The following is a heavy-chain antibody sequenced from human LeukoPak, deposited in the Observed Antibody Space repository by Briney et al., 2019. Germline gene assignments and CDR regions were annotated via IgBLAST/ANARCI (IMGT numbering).Heavy chain of an antibody. J-gene: IGHJ4*02. CDR3: ARVTYPDY. D-gene: IGHD2-2*02. CDR1: GFTLSSYE. Sequence: GGSLRLSCAASGFTLSSYEMNWVRQAPGKGPEWVSYISSSGYTIYYADSVKGRFTISRDNAKNSLYLQMNSLRAEDTAVYYCARVTYPDYWGQGTLVTVSS. V-gene: IGHV3-48*03. CDR2: ISSSGYTI.